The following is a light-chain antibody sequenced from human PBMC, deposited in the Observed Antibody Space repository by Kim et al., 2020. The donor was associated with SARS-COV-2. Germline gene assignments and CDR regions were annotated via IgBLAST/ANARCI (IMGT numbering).Light chain of an antibody. CDR2: EVS. CDR3: SSYAGSRIVV. J-gene: IGLJ2*01. V-gene: IGLV2-8*01. CDR1: SSDIGGHNY. Sequence: QSVTISCTGTSSDIGGHNYVSWYQQHPGRAPKLLIYEVSERPSGVPDRFSGSKSGNTASLTVSGLQSEDEAHYYCSSYAGSRIVVFGGGTKLTVL.